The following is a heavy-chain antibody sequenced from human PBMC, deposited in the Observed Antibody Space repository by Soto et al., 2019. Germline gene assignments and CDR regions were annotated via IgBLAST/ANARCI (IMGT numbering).Heavy chain of an antibody. Sequence: SETLSLTCAVSGGSISSGGYSWSWIRQPPGKGLEWIGEINHSGSTNYNPSLKSRVTISVDTSKNQFSLKLSSVTAADTAVYYCARAGEYSSSWYLTYYGMDVWGQGTTVTVSS. CDR2: INHSGST. J-gene: IGHJ6*02. V-gene: IGHV4-30-2*01. CDR3: ARAGEYSSSWYLTYYGMDV. CDR1: GGSISSGGYS. D-gene: IGHD6-13*01.